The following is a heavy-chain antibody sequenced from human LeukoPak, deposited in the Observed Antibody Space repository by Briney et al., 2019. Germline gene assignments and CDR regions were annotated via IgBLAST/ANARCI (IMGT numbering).Heavy chain of an antibody. CDR2: IIPIFGTA. V-gene: IGHV1-69*05. D-gene: IGHD6-13*01. CDR3: ARAPLKVAAAGFGWFDP. Sequence: ASVKVSCKASGGTFSSYAISWVRQAPGQGLEWMGGIIPIFGTASYAQKFQGRVTITTDESTSTAYMELSSLRSEDTAVYYCARAPLKVAAAGFGWFDPWGQGTLVTVSS. CDR1: GGTFSSYA. J-gene: IGHJ5*02.